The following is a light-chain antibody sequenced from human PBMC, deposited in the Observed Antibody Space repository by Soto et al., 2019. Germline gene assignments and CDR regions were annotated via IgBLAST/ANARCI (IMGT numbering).Light chain of an antibody. J-gene: IGLJ1*01. CDR3: QSYDTSLSGGSV. CDR1: SSNIGAGFD. Sequence: QSVLTQSPSVSGAPGQRVSISCTGTSSNIGAGFDVHWYQQLPATAPKLLIYGTTNRPSGVPDRFSGSKSGTSASLAITGLQAEDEADYYCQSYDTSLSGGSVFGTGTKVTVL. V-gene: IGLV1-40*01. CDR2: GTT.